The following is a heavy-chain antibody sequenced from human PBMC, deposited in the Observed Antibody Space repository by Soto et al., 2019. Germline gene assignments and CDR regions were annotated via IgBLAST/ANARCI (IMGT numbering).Heavy chain of an antibody. CDR3: ARAHSYSRSWYVN. J-gene: IGHJ4*02. D-gene: IGHD6-13*01. CDR2: ISYDGSNK. CDR1: GFTFSSYA. V-gene: IGHV3-30-3*01. Sequence: GGSLRLSCAASGFTFSSYAMHWVRQAPGKGLEWVAVISYDGSNKYYADSVKGRFTISRDNSKNTLYLQMNSLRAEDTAVYYCARAHSYSRSWYVNWGQGTLVTVSS.